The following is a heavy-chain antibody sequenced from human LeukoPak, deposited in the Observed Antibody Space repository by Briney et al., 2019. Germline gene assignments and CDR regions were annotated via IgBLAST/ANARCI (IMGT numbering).Heavy chain of an antibody. V-gene: IGHV3-7*01. CDR1: GFTFSNYS. CDR3: ARRGTGHGMDV. J-gene: IGHJ6*02. D-gene: IGHD1-1*01. CDR2: IRQDGSEK. Sequence: GGSLRLSCAASGFTFSNYSMTWVRQAPGKGLEWVANIRQDGSEKNYADSVKGRFTISRDNAKNSLYLQMSSLKAEDAAVYYCARRGTGHGMDVWGQGTTVIVSS.